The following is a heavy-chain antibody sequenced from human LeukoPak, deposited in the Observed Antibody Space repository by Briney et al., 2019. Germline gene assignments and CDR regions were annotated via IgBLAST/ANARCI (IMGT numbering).Heavy chain of an antibody. Sequence: PGRSLRLSCAASGFTFSNYAMHWVRQAPGKGLEWVAVISYDGSNKCYADSVKGRFTISRDNSKNTLYLQMSSLRPEDTAVYFCASTTGSYYYYGMDVWGQGTTVTVSS. CDR3: ASTTGSYYYYGMDV. J-gene: IGHJ6*02. CDR1: GFTFSNYA. CDR2: ISYDGSNK. D-gene: IGHD3-10*01. V-gene: IGHV3-30-3*01.